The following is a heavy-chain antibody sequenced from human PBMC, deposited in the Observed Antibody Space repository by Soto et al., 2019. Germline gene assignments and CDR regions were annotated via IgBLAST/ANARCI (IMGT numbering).Heavy chain of an antibody. CDR1: GGTFSSYA. J-gene: IGHJ5*02. CDR2: IIPIFGTA. D-gene: IGHD2-15*01. CDR3: ARLWAPGSRRGNWFDP. Sequence: SVKVSCKASGGTFSSYAISWVRQAPGQGLEWMGGIIPIFGTANYAQKFQGRVTITADESTSTAYMELSSLRSEDTAVYYCARLWAPGSRRGNWFDPWGQGTLVTVSS. V-gene: IGHV1-69*13.